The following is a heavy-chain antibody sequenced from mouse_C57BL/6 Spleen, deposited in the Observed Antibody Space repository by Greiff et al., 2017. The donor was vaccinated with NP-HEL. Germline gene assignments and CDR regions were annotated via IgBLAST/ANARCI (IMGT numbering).Heavy chain of an antibody. CDR1: GYTFTDYY. J-gene: IGHJ4*01. D-gene: IGHD2-5*01. V-gene: IGHV1-76*01. CDR3: ARSAYYSNYYAMDY. CDR2: IYPGSGNT. Sequence: QVQLKESGAELVRPGASVKLSCKASGYTFTDYYINWVKQRPGQGLEWIARIYPGSGNTYYNEKFKGKATLTAEKSSSTAYMQLSSLTSEDSAVYFGARSAYYSNYYAMDYWGQGTSVTVSS.